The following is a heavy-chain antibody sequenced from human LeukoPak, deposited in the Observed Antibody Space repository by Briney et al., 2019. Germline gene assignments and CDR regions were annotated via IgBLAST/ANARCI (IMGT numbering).Heavy chain of an antibody. D-gene: IGHD3-10*01. CDR3: VRMVRGGMSPRRYYFDY. J-gene: IGHJ4*02. CDR2: MNPNSGNT. Sequence: ASVKVSCKASGYTFTSYDINWVRQATGQGLEWMGWMNPNSGNTGYAQKFQGRVTMTRNTSISTAYMELSSLRSEDTAVYYCVRMVRGGMSPRRYYFDYWGQGTLVTVSS. CDR1: GYTFTSYD. V-gene: IGHV1-8*01.